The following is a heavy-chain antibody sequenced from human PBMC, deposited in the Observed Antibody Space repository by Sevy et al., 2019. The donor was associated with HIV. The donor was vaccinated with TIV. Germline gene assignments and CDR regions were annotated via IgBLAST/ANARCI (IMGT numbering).Heavy chain of an antibody. Sequence: GGSLRLSCAASGFTVSSNYMSWVRQAPGKGLEWVSVIYSGGSTYYADSVKGRFTISRDNAKNSLHLQMNSLRPEDTAVYYCVRDCSSTKCLWGLDVWGQGTTVTVSS. V-gene: IGHV3-53*01. CDR3: VRDCSSTKCLWGLDV. J-gene: IGHJ6*02. D-gene: IGHD2-2*01. CDR2: IYSGGST. CDR1: GFTVSSNY.